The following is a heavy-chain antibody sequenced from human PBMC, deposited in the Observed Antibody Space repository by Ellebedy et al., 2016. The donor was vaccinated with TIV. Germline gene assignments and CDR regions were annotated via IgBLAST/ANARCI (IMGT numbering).Heavy chain of an antibody. D-gene: IGHD2-2*01. CDR3: ARDNIVVVPAAQTYYYYGMDV. CDR2: INSDGSST. J-gene: IGHJ6*02. Sequence: PGGSLRLSCAASGFTFSSYWMHWVRQAPGKGLVWVSRINSDGSSTSYADSVKGRFTISRDNAKNTLSLQMNRLRAEDTAVYYCARDNIVVVPAAQTYYYYGMDVWGQGTTVTVSS. CDR1: GFTFSSYW. V-gene: IGHV3-74*01.